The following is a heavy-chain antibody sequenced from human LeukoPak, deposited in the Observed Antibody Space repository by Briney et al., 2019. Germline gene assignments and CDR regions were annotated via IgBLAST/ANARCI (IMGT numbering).Heavy chain of an antibody. CDR3: ARGGNWNPWWFDP. J-gene: IGHJ5*02. CDR2: IDPSDSYT. Sequence: ESLKISCKGSGYSFTSHWISWVRQMPGKGLEWMGRIDPSDSYTNYSPSFQGHVTISADKSISTAYLQWSSLKASDTAMYYCARGGNWNPWWFDPWGQGTLVTVSS. D-gene: IGHD1-1*01. V-gene: IGHV5-10-1*01. CDR1: GYSFTSHW.